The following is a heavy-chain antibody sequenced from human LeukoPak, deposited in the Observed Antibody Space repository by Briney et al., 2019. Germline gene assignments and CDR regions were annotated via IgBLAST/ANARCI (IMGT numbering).Heavy chain of an antibody. J-gene: IGHJ6*02. Sequence: GGSLRLSCAASGFTFSRYAMHWVRQAPGKGLEYVSAISSNGGRTYYENSVKGRFTISRDNSKNTLYLQMGSLRVEDMAVYYCARGRGTTVTASMDVWGQGTTVTVSS. V-gene: IGHV3-64*01. CDR3: ARGRGTTVTASMDV. CDR2: ISSNGGRT. D-gene: IGHD4-17*01. CDR1: GFTFSRYA.